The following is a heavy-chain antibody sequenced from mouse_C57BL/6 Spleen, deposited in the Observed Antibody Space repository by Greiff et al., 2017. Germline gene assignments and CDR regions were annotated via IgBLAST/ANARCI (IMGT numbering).Heavy chain of an antibody. J-gene: IGHJ2*01. CDR3: ARSGGNYDFDY. CDR1: GYTFTDYY. Sequence: EVKLEESGPVLVKPGASVKMSCKASGYTFTDYYMNWVKQSHGKSLEWIGVINPYNGGTSYNQKFKGKATLTVDKSSSTAYMELNSLASEDSAVYYCARSGGNYDFDYWGQGTT. CDR2: INPYNGGT. V-gene: IGHV1-19*01. D-gene: IGHD2-1*01.